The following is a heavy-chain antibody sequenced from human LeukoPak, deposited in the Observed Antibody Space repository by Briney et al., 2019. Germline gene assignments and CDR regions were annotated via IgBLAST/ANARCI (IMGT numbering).Heavy chain of an antibody. CDR2: ISYDGSNK. J-gene: IGHJ4*02. D-gene: IGHD5-24*01. V-gene: IGHV3-30*04. CDR1: GFTFSSYA. CDR3: ARDSQDGGFDY. Sequence: GSLRLSCAASGFTFSSYAMHWVRQAPGKGLGWVAVISYDGSNKYYADYVKGRFTISRDDSKNTLYLQMNSLRAEDTAVYYCARDSQDGGFDYWGQGTLVTVSS.